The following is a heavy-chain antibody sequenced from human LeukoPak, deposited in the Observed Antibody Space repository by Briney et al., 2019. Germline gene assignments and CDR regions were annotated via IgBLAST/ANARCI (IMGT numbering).Heavy chain of an antibody. V-gene: IGHV3-74*01. Sequence: GGSLRLSCAASGFTFSSNYMSWVRQAPGKGLVWVSHINSDESSTSYADSVKGRFTISRDNAKNTLYLGMNSLRAEDTAVYYCARGSSGGTFGYWGQGTLVTVSS. CDR1: GFTFSSNY. D-gene: IGHD3-3*02. CDR3: ARGSSGGTFGY. J-gene: IGHJ4*02. CDR2: INSDESST.